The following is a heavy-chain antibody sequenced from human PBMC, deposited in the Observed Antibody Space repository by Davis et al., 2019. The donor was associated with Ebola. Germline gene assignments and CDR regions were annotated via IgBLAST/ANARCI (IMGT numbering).Heavy chain of an antibody. CDR2: IYPRDSDT. Sequence: KVSCKDFGYTFADYWIAWVRQMPGKGLECMGVIYPRDSDTRYSPSFQGQVTISADKSINSAYLQWNSLRASDTAIYYCARPSSGYEASFDYWGQGTLVTVSS. D-gene: IGHD3-22*01. CDR1: GYTFADYW. J-gene: IGHJ4*02. CDR3: ARPSSGYEASFDY. V-gene: IGHV5-51*01.